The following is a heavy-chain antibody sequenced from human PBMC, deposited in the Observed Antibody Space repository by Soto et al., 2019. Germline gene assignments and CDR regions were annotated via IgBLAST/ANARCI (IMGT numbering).Heavy chain of an antibody. CDR1: GGSVSNNNW. CDR2: IHHSGGT. V-gene: IGHV4-4*02. Sequence: QVQLQESGPGLVKPSWTLSLSCAVSGGSVSNNNWWSWVHQSPGNGLEWIGEIHHSGGTSYNPSLESRATLSVDKSKNELSLRLNYVTAADTAVYYCTKNSAYALDYWGLGILVTVSS. J-gene: IGHJ4*02. D-gene: IGHD5-12*01. CDR3: TKNSAYALDY.